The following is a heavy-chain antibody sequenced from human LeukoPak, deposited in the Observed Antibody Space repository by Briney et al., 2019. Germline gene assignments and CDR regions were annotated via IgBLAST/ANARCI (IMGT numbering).Heavy chain of an antibody. Sequence: SETLSLTCAVYGGSFSGYYWSWIRQPPGKRLEWIGDFNHSGGTNYNPSLKSRVTISVDTSKNQFSLKLSSVTAADTAVYYCAKYYDFWISYGMDVWGQGTTVTVSS. D-gene: IGHD3-3*01. CDR2: FNHSGGT. V-gene: IGHV4-34*01. J-gene: IGHJ6*02. CDR1: GGSFSGYY. CDR3: AKYYDFWISYGMDV.